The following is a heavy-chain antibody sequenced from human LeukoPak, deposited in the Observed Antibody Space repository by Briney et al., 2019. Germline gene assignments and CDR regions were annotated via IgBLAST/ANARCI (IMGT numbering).Heavy chain of an antibody. CDR3: ARVTGSYHAFDI. CDR2: IYISGST. V-gene: IGHV4-39*07. D-gene: IGHD1-26*01. CDR1: GGSISSSRYY. J-gene: IGHJ3*02. Sequence: SETLSLTCALSGGSISSSRYYWGWFRQPPGKRLEWIGSIYISGSTYYNPSLKSGVTISVDTSKNQFSLKLSSVTAADTAVYYCARVTGSYHAFDIWGQGTMVTVSS.